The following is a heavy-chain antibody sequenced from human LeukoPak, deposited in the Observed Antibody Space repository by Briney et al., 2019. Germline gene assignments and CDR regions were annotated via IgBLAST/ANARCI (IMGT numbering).Heavy chain of an antibody. Sequence: GGSLRLSCAASGFTFSSYSMNWVRQAPGKGLEWVSSISSSSSYIYYADSVKGRFTISRDNAKNSLYLQMNSLRAEDTAVYYCARDEAGSGSYYGYWGQGTLVTVSS. J-gene: IGHJ4*02. CDR1: GFTFSSYS. D-gene: IGHD1-26*01. CDR3: ARDEAGSGSYYGY. CDR2: ISSSSSYI. V-gene: IGHV3-21*01.